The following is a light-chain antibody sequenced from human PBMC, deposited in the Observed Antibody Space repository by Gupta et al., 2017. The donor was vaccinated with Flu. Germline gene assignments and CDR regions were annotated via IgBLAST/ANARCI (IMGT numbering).Light chain of an antibody. CDR1: QSLVYSDGNNS. CDR3: LQNTLLNS. Sequence: DVGMTQSPLSLPVTLGQQASISGRSIQSLVYSDGNNSLSWFHQRPGQSPRRLIYKVSNWDSGFPARFSGSGSGTDFTLRISRAEAEDVGVYYGLQNTLLNSFGQATKLEIK. J-gene: IGKJ2*01. V-gene: IGKV2D-30*01. CDR2: KVS.